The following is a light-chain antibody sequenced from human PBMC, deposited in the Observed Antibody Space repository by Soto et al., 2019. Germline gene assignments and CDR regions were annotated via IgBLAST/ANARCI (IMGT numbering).Light chain of an antibody. CDR2: EVS. CDR1: SSDVGGYNY. J-gene: IGLJ1*01. V-gene: IGLV2-14*01. Sequence: QSALTQPASVSGSPGQSITIYCTGTSSDVGGYNYVSWYQQHPGKAPKLMIYEVSNRPSGVSNRFSGSMSGNTASLTISGLQAEDEADYYCSSYTSSSTRVFGTGTKVTVL. CDR3: SSYTSSSTRV.